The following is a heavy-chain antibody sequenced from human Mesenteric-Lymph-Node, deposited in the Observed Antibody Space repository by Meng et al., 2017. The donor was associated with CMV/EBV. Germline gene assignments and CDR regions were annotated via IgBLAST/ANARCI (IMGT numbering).Heavy chain of an antibody. V-gene: IGHV4-39*07. CDR2: MHYSGST. Sequence: SETLSLTCTVSGGSISSTNYYWGWIRQPPGKGLEWIGTMHYSGSTYYNPSLKSRVTISVDTSKNQFSLKLSSVTAADTAVYYCARESDRYCSSTSCPAWFDPWGQGTLVTVSS. CDR3: ARESDRYCSSTSCPAWFDP. J-gene: IGHJ5*02. CDR1: GGSISSTNYY. D-gene: IGHD2-2*01.